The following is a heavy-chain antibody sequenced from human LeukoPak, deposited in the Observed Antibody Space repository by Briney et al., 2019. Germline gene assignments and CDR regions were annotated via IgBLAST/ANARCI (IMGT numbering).Heavy chain of an antibody. D-gene: IGHD6-13*01. CDR2: IYYSGST. J-gene: IGHJ4*02. V-gene: IGHV4-39*07. CDR1: GGSISSSSYY. CDR3: ARVGRSSWYLDY. Sequence: SETLSLTCTVSGGSISSSSYYWGWIRQPPGKGLEWIGSIYYSGSTYYNPSLKSRVTISVDTSKNQFSLKLSSVTAADTAVYYCARVGRSSWYLDYWGQGTLVTVSS.